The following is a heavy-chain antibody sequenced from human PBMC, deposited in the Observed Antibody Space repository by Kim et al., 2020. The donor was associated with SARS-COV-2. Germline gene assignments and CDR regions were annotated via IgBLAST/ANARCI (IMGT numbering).Heavy chain of an antibody. CDR3: SRDTTDYYDSRAQIDY. J-gene: IGHJ4*02. V-gene: IGHV3-49*03. Sequence: GGSLRLSCTASGFTFGDYTMSWLRQAPGKGLEWVGFIRTRPYGGTTEYAASVKGRFTISRDDSRNIAYLQMNSLKTEDTAVYYCSRDTTDYYDSRAQIDYWGQGTLVTVSS. CDR2: IRTRPYGGTT. D-gene: IGHD3-22*01. CDR1: GFTFGDYT.